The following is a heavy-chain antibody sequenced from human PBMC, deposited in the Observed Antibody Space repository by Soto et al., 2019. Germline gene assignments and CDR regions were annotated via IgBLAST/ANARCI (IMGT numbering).Heavy chain of an antibody. D-gene: IGHD5-12*01. V-gene: IGHV4-34*01. Sequence: SETLSLTCAVYGGSFSGYYWSWIRQPPGKGLEWIGEINHSGSTNYNPSLKSRVTISVDTSKNQLSLKLSSVTAADTAVYYCARAGRGYPDYWGQGTLVTVSS. CDR3: ARAGRGYPDY. CDR1: GGSFSGYY. J-gene: IGHJ4*02. CDR2: INHSGST.